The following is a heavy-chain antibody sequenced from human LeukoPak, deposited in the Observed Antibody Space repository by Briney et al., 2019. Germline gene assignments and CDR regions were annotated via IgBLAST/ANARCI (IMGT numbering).Heavy chain of an antibody. Sequence: PGGSLRLSCAASGFTVSSNYMSWVRQAPGKGLEWVSIIYSGGSTYFADSVKGRFTISRDNSKNTLYLQMNSLRAEDTALYYCARVPVASWIQLDSWGQGTPVTVSS. CDR3: ARVPVASWIQLDS. CDR1: GFTVSSNY. V-gene: IGHV3-53*01. J-gene: IGHJ4*02. CDR2: IYSGGST. D-gene: IGHD6-13*01.